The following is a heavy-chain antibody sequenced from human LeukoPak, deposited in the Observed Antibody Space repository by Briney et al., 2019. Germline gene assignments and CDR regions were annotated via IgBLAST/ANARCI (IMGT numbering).Heavy chain of an antibody. CDR2: ISSNGGST. Sequence: GGSLRPLCAACGFPFSCYAMHWVRQAPGRGLEYVSAISSNGGSTLYAHSVKGRFPISRDNAKNTLYPQVGSLRVEDMGVDFFARGSSGWELKEAFDILGQGTMVTVSS. D-gene: IGHD6-19*01. CDR3: ARGSSGWELKEAFDI. V-gene: IGHV3-64*01. J-gene: IGHJ3*02. CDR1: GFPFSCYA.